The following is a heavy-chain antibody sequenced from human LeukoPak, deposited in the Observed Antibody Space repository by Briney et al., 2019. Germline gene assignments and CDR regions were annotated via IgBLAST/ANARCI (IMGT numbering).Heavy chain of an antibody. V-gene: IGHV4-39*07. CDR1: GGSISSSSYY. Sequence: PSETLSLTCTVSGGSISSSSYYWGWIRQPPGKGLEWIGSIYYSGSTYYNPSLKSRVTISVDTPKNQFSLKLSSVTAADTAVYYCARVAYIAVAGTNWFDPWGQGTLVTVSS. CDR2: IYYSGST. J-gene: IGHJ5*02. CDR3: ARVAYIAVAGTNWFDP. D-gene: IGHD6-19*01.